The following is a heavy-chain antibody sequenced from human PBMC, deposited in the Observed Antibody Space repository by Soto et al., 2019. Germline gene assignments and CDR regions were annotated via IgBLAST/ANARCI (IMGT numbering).Heavy chain of an antibody. Sequence: SETLSLTCAVSGYSISSGYYWGWIRQPPGKGLEWIGSIYHSGSTYYNPSLKSRVTISVDTSKNQFSLKLISVTAADTAVYYCAGSILRFLEWSSDAFDIWGQGTMVTVSS. CDR2: IYHSGST. V-gene: IGHV4-38-2*01. J-gene: IGHJ3*02. D-gene: IGHD3-3*01. CDR3: AGSILRFLEWSSDAFDI. CDR1: GYSISSGYY.